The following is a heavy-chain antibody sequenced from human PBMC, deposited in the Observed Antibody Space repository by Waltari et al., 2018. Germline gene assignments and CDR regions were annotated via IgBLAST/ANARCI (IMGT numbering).Heavy chain of an antibody. CDR3: SRIVGATRDLDY. J-gene: IGHJ4*02. CDR2: IRSKAYGGTT. CDR1: GFTFGDYA. V-gene: IGHV3-49*04. Sequence: EVQLVESGGGLVQPGRSLRLSCTASGFTFGDYAMSWVRQAPGKGLEWVGFIRSKAYGGTTEYAASVKGRFTISRDDSKSIAYLQMNSLKTEDTAVYYCSRIVGATRDLDYWGQGTLVTVSS. D-gene: IGHD1-26*01.